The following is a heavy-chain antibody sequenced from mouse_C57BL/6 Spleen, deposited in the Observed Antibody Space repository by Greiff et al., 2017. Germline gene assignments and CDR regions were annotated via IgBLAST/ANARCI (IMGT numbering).Heavy chain of an antibody. CDR2: IDPEDGGT. Sequence: VQLQQSGAELVKPGASVKLSCTASGFNFKDYYMHWVKQRTEQGLEWIGRIDPEDGGTKYDPKFQGKATITADTSSNTAYLQLSSLTSEDTAVYYCARHDGYDVWFAYWGQGTLVTVSA. CDR1: GFNFKDYY. CDR3: ARHDGYDVWFAY. J-gene: IGHJ3*01. V-gene: IGHV14-2*01. D-gene: IGHD2-2*01.